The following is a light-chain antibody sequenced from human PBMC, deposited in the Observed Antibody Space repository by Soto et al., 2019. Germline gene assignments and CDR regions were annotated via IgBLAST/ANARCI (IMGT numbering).Light chain of an antibody. CDR2: EVS. J-gene: IGLJ3*02. CDR3: SSYAGSNNLGV. V-gene: IGLV2-8*01. CDR1: SSDVGGYNY. Sequence: QSALTQPPSASGSRGQSVTISCTGTSSDVGGYNYVSWYQQHPGKAPKLMIYEVSKRPSGAPDRFSGSKSGNTASLTVSGLQPEDEADYYCSSYAGSNNLGVFGGGTKLTVL.